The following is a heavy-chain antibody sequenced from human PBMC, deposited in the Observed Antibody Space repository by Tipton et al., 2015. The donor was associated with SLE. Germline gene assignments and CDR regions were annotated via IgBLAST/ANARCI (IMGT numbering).Heavy chain of an antibody. CDR3: ARSIKALGVAIPHFEH. Sequence: TLSLTCSVSGGSMKNGGFYWSWIRQSPGKGLEWIGYIYLSGSTFYKPSLRSRVTISVDKSQKQFSLKLTSVTAADTAVYLCARSIKALGVAIPHFEHWGQGTLVTVAS. D-gene: IGHD3-3*01. J-gene: IGHJ4*02. CDR1: GGSMKNGGFY. CDR2: IYLSGST. V-gene: IGHV4-31*03.